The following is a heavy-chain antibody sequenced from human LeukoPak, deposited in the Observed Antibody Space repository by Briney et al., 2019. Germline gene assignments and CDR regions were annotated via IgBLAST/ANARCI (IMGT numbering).Heavy chain of an antibody. D-gene: IGHD6-19*01. CDR3: ARGGIAVAGSAFDI. CDR2: INSDGSST. Sequence: GGSLRLSCAASGFTFSSNWMYWVRQAPGKGLVWVSRINSDGSSTRYADSVKGRFTISRDNAKNTLYLQMNSLRAEDTAVYYCARGGIAVAGSAFDIWGQGTMVTVSS. V-gene: IGHV3-74*01. CDR1: GFTFSSNW. J-gene: IGHJ3*02.